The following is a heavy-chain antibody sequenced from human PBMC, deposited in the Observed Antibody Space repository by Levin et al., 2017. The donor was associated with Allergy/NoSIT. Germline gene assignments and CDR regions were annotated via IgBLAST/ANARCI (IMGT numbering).Heavy chain of an antibody. CDR3: AAFITLVRGVPKSYFDY. J-gene: IGHJ4*02. CDR2: ISAHNGNT. D-gene: IGHD3-10*01. Sequence: GESLKISCKASGYTFTSFGINWVRQAPGQGLEWMGWISAHNGNTNFAQKFQGRVTMTTDASTSTAYMELRSLRSDDTAVYYCAAFITLVRGVPKSYFDYWGQGTLVTVSS. CDR1: GYTFTSFG. V-gene: IGHV1-18*01.